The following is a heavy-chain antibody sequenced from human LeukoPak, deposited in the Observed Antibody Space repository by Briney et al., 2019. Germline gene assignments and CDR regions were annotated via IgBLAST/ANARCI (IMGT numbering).Heavy chain of an antibody. Sequence: SETLSLTCTVSGGSISSYYWSWIRQPPGKGLEWIGYIYCSGSTNYNPSLKSRVTISVDTSKNQFSLKLSSVTAADTAVYYCAKHLSDTAMVSYYYYYMDVWGKGTTVTVSS. CDR2: IYCSGST. V-gene: IGHV4-59*01. J-gene: IGHJ6*03. D-gene: IGHD5-18*01. CDR1: GGSISSYY. CDR3: AKHLSDTAMVSYYYYYMDV.